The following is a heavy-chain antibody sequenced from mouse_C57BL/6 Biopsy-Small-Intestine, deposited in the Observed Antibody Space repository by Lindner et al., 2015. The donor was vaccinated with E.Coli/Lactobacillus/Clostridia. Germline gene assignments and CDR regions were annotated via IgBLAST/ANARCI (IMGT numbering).Heavy chain of an antibody. V-gene: IGHV1-22*01. CDR3: ASVGYDVDY. J-gene: IGHJ2*01. CDR2: INPKNGGA. CDR1: GYTFTDYS. D-gene: IGHD2-2*01. Sequence: VQLQESGPELVKPGASVKMSCKASGYTFTDYSMHWVKQRHGKSLEWIGYINPKNGGATYNQNFKDKATLTVNKSSNTAYMEVRSLTSEDSAVYYCASVGYDVDYWGQGSTLTVSS.